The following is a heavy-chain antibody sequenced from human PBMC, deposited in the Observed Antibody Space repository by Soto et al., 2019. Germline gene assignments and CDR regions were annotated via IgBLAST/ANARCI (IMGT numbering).Heavy chain of an antibody. CDR3: AKDRTNYDFWSGYLSTVFDY. CDR2: ISYDGSNK. D-gene: IGHD3-3*01. V-gene: IGHV3-30*18. Sequence: HPGGSLRLSCAASGFTFSSYGMHWVRQAPGKGLEWVAVISYDGSNKYYADSVKGRFTISRDNSKNTLYLQMNSLRAEDTAVYYCAKDRTNYDFWSGYLSTVFDYWGQGTLVTVSS. CDR1: GFTFSSYG. J-gene: IGHJ4*02.